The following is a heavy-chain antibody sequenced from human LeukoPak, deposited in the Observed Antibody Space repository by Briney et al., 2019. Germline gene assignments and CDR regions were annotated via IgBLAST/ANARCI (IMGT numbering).Heavy chain of an antibody. D-gene: IGHD3-3*01. V-gene: IGHV3-23*01. CDR2: ISGSGGST. CDR3: AKDTERLTIFGVVSAYGMDV. Sequence: GGSLRLSCAASGFTFSSYAMSWVRQAPGKGLEWVSAISGSGGSTYYADSVKDRFTISRDNSKNTLYLQMNSLRAEDTAVYYCAKDTERLTIFGVVSAYGMDVWGQGTTVTVSS. CDR1: GFTFSSYA. J-gene: IGHJ6*02.